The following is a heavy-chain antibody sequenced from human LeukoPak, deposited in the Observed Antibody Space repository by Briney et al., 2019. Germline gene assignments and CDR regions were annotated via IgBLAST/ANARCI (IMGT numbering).Heavy chain of an antibody. J-gene: IGHJ5*02. D-gene: IGHD2-2*01. CDR2: IYYSGST. Sequence: SETLSLTCTVSGGSISSYYWSWIRQPPGKGLEWIGYIYYSGSTNYNPSLKSRVTVSVDTSKNQFSLKLSSVTAADTAVYYCARGLGYCSSTSCYPYWFDPWGQGTLVTVSS. CDR1: GGSISSYY. CDR3: ARGLGYCSSTSCYPYWFDP. V-gene: IGHV4-59*01.